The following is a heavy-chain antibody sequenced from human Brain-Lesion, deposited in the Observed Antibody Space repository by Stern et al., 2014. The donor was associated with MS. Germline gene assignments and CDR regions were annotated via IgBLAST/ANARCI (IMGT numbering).Heavy chain of an antibody. V-gene: IGHV1-18*01. CDR2: ISAYNGNT. Sequence: VQLVESGAEVKKPGASVKVSCTASGYTFTSYGISWVRQAPGQGLEWMGWISAYNGNTHYAHKLQGRVTITPDTSTSTAYIKLRSLRSDDTAVYYGARDSGYSSSWYPGYFDYWGQGTLVTVSS. J-gene: IGHJ4*02. CDR3: ARDSGYSSSWYPGYFDY. CDR1: GYTFTSYG. D-gene: IGHD6-13*01.